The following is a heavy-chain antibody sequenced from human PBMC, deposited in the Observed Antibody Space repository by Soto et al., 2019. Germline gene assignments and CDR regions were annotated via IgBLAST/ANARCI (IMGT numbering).Heavy chain of an antibody. CDR1: GYAFTSYG. D-gene: IGHD3-10*01. J-gene: IGHJ3*02. Sequence: AAVKVSCQASGYAFTSYGISWVRQAPGQGLEWMGWISAYNGNTNYAQKLQGRGTMTTDTSTSTAYMELRSLRSDDTAVYYCARDSLIIWFGQYNAFDIWGQGTMVTVSS. CDR2: ISAYNGNT. CDR3: ARDSLIIWFGQYNAFDI. V-gene: IGHV1-18*01.